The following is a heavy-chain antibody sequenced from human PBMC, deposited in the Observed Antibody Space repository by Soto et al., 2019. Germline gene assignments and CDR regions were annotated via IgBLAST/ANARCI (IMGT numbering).Heavy chain of an antibody. J-gene: IGHJ6*02. D-gene: IGHD3-3*01. CDR2: FDPEDGET. CDR1: GYTLPELS. CDR3: ATDIQDFWTGPSFYCMDV. Sequence: VYVSCKVSGYTLPELSMHWVGQAPGKGREGMGGFDPEDGETIYAQKFQGRVTMTEDTSTDTDYMELRSMRSEDTAVSYCATDIQDFWTGPSFYCMDVWGQGTSVTVSS. V-gene: IGHV1-24*01.